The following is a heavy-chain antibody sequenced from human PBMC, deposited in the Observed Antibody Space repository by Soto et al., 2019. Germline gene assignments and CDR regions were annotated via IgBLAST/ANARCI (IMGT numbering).Heavy chain of an antibody. CDR1: GFTFISYA. D-gene: IGHD3-22*01. J-gene: IGHJ3*02. Sequence: TGGSLRLSCAASGFTFISYAMSWVRQAPGKGLEWVSAISGSGGSTYYADSVKGRFTISRDNSKNTLYLQMNSLRAEDTAVYYCARGITMIVADAFDIWGQGTMVTVSS. V-gene: IGHV3-23*01. CDR3: ARGITMIVADAFDI. CDR2: ISGSGGST.